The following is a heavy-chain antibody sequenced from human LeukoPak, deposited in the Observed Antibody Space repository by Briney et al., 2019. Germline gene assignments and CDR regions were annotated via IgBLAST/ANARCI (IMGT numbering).Heavy chain of an antibody. CDR1: GGSISSYY. J-gene: IGHJ5*02. D-gene: IGHD3-22*01. CDR2: IYYSGST. Sequence: SETLSLTCTVSGGSISSYYWSWIRQPPGKGLEWIGYIYYSGSTYYKPSLKSRVTISVDTSKNQFSLKLSSVTAADTAVYYCARDLYYYDSSGYHNWFDPWGQGTLVTVSS. V-gene: IGHV4-30-4*08. CDR3: ARDLYYYDSSGYHNWFDP.